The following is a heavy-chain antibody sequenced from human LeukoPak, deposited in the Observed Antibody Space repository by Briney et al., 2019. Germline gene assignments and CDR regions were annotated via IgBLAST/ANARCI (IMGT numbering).Heavy chain of an antibody. CDR3: ARLIVGAIDY. CDR2: IYYSGST. J-gene: IGHJ4*02. V-gene: IGHV4-59*08. CDR1: GGSISSYY. D-gene: IGHD1-26*01. Sequence: PSETLPLTCTVSGGSISSYYWSWIRQPAGKGLEWTGRIYYSGSTNYNPSLKSRVTISVDTSKNQFSLKLSSVTAADTAVYYCARLIVGAIDYWGQGTLVTVSS.